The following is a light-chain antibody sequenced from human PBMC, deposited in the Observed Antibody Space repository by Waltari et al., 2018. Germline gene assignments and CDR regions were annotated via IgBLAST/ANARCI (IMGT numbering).Light chain of an antibody. Sequence: SWRASQRVANYLAWYQQEPGQAPRLLIYDVSNRATDIPARFRGSGFATDVPRTISDLKPEDIAVYYCQQRNKWHVTFGGGTKGEIK. CDR3: QQRNKWHVT. V-gene: IGKV3-11*01. CDR2: DVS. CDR1: QRVANY. J-gene: IGKJ4*01.